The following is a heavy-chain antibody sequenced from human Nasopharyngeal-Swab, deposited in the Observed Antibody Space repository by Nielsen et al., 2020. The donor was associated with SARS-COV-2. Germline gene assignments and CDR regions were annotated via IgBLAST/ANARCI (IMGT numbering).Heavy chain of an antibody. J-gene: IGHJ6*02. Sequence: GGSLRLSCAASGFTFSSYAMHWVRQAPGKGLVWVALISYDGSNKYYADSVKGRFTISRDNSKNTLYLQMNSLRAEDTAVYYCARDQGITIFGVGYGMDVWGQGTTVTVSS. CDR3: ARDQGITIFGVGYGMDV. CDR2: ISYDGSNK. V-gene: IGHV3-30-3*01. D-gene: IGHD3-3*01. CDR1: GFTFSSYA.